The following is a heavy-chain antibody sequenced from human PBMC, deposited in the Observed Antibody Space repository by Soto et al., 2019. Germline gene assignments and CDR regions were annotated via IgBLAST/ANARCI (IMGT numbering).Heavy chain of an antibody. D-gene: IGHD2-2*01. J-gene: IGHJ5*02. Sequence: QVQLQESGPGLVKPSGTLSLTCAVSGGSISSGTWWSWVRQPPGRGLKRIGEIYHSGSPNYNPSLKSRVTMSVDKSKTLFSLRLSSVTAADSALYYCARRVPAAPNWFDPWGQGTLVTVSS. CDR2: IYHSGSP. CDR3: ARRVPAAPNWFDP. V-gene: IGHV4-4*02. CDR1: GGSISSGTW.